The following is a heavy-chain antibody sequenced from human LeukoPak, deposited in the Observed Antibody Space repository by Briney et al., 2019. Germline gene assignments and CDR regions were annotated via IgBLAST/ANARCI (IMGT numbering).Heavy chain of an antibody. V-gene: IGHV3-11*04. J-gene: IGHJ4*01. D-gene: IGHD2-15*01. Sequence: GSLRLSYAASGFTFSDHYMSWIRQSPGKGLEYISYISSTGKTIYYADSVQGRFTISRDNAKSSLYLQMNSLRAEDTAVYYCARDQSRGWDCWGQGTLVTVSS. CDR1: GFTFSDHY. CDR2: ISSTGKTI. CDR3: ARDQSRGWDC.